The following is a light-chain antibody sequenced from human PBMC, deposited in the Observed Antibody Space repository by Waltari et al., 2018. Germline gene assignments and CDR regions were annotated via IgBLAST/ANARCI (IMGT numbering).Light chain of an antibody. V-gene: IGLV2-14*01. CDR2: DVS. J-gene: IGLJ2*01. CDR3: SSYTSSSTVV. Sequence: QSALTQPASVSGSPGQSITISCTVTRSDVGGYNYVSWYQQHPGKAPKLMIYDVSNRPSVVSNRCSGSKSGNTASLTISGLQAEDEADYYCSSYTSSSTVVFGGGTKLTVL. CDR1: RSDVGGYNY.